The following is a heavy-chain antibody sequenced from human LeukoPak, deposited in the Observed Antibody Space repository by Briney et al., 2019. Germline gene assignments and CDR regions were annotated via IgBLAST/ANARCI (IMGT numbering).Heavy chain of an antibody. D-gene: IGHD6-13*01. CDR1: GGSFSGYY. V-gene: IGHV4-34*01. J-gene: IGHJ4*02. CDR3: ARTSEQQLVFDY. CDR2: INHSGST. Sequence: PSETLSLICAVYGGSFSGYYWSWIRQPPGKGLEWIGEINHSGSTNYNPSLKSRVTISVDTSKNQFSLKLSSVTAADTAVYYCARTSEQQLVFDYWGQGTLVTVSS.